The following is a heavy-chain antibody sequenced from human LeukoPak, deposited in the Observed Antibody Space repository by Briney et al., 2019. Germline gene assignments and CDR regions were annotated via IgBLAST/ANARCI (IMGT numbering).Heavy chain of an antibody. CDR1: GGSISSSSYY. CDR3: ARGYCSSTSCRGFFDY. V-gene: IGHV4-39*01. Sequence: SETLSLTCTVSGGSISSSSYYWGWICQPPRKGLEWIGSIYYSGSTYYNPSLKSRVTISVDTYKNQSSLKLSSVTAADTAVYYCARGYCSSTSCRGFFDYWGQGTLVTVSS. CDR2: IYYSGST. D-gene: IGHD2-2*01. J-gene: IGHJ4*02.